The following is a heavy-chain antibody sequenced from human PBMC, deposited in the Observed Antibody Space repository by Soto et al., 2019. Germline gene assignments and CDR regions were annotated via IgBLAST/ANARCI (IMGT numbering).Heavy chain of an antibody. CDR1: GFTFSNNA. V-gene: IGHV3-23*01. D-gene: IGHD6-19*01. Sequence: PGGSLRLSCAASGFTFSNNAMNWVRQAPGKGLEWVSGISGTGYGTYYADSVKGRVTISRDSSNNTLYLQMNSLRGEDTAISYCAKARQAQSHYYYGMDVWGQGTPVTVSS. CDR3: AKARQAQSHYYYGMDV. CDR2: ISGTGYGT. J-gene: IGHJ6*02.